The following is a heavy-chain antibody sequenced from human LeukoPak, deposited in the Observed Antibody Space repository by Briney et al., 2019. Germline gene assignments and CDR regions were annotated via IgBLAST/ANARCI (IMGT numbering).Heavy chain of an antibody. CDR3: ARGEKHYDY. Sequence: ASVKVSCKTSGYTFTYYVISWVRQAPGQGLEWMGWINAYNGNTNDAQKFQGRVTMTTDTSTSTAYMELRSLRSDDTAVYYCARGEKHYDYWGQGTLVSVSS. V-gene: IGHV1-18*01. D-gene: IGHD1-26*01. CDR1: GYTFTYYV. CDR2: INAYNGNT. J-gene: IGHJ4*02.